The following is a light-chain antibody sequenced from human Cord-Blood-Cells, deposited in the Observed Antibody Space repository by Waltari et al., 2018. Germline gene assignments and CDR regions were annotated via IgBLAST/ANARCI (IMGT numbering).Light chain of an antibody. CDR1: QSVSSY. CDR2: DAS. V-gene: IGKV3-11*01. CDR3: QQRSNWPIT. Sequence: EIVLTQSPATLSLSPGERATLSCRASQSVSSYLAWYQQKPGQAPRPLIYDASNRATCNPARFSGSGSGTDFTLTISSLEPEDFAVYYCQQRSNWPITFGQGTRLEIK. J-gene: IGKJ5*01.